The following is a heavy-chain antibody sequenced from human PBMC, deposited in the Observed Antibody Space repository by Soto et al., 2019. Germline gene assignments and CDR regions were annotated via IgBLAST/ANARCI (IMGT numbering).Heavy chain of an antibody. J-gene: IGHJ3*02. V-gene: IGHV4-59*01. D-gene: IGHD5-12*01. CDR2: IYYSGST. CDR3: ARDYSGYDGDAFDI. CDR1: GGSISSYY. Sequence: SETLSLTCTVSGGSISSYYWSWIRQPPGKGLEWIGYIYYSGSTNYNPSLKSRVTISVDTSKNQFSLKLSSVTAADTAVYYCARDYSGYDGDAFDIWGQGTMVTVSS.